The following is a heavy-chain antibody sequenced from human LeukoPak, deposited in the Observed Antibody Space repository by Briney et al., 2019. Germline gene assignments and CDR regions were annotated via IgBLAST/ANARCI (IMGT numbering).Heavy chain of an antibody. CDR1: GGTFSSHA. Sequence: ASVKVSCKASGGTFSSHAIAWVRQAPGQGPEWMGGIIPISGTANYAQKFQGRVTITTDESTSTAYMELSILTSDDTAVYYCARGLQYQLLKALGYYYMDVWGEGTTVTVSS. CDR3: ARGLQYQLLKALGYYYMDV. CDR2: IIPISGTA. J-gene: IGHJ6*03. V-gene: IGHV1-69*05. D-gene: IGHD2-2*01.